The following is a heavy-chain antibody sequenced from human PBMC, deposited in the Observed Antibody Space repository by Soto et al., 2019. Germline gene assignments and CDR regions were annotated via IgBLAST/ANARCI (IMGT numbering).Heavy chain of an antibody. CDR2: IYSSENT. V-gene: IGHV4-39*01. CDR1: GGFVSSSSYS. Sequence: PSETLSLTCSVSGGFVSSSSYSWGWIRQSPGKGLEWIGTIYSSENTYYNPSLLSRVTISVDTSKNEFSLRLSSVTAADTAVYYCARINGYCISTNCHGYYGMDVWGQGTTVTVSS. J-gene: IGHJ6*02. CDR3: ARINGYCISTNCHGYYGMDV. D-gene: IGHD2-2*03.